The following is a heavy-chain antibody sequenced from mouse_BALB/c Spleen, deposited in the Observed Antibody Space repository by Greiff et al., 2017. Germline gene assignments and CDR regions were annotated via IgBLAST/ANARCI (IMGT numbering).Heavy chain of an antibody. CDR2: INPSTGYT. Sequence: QVQLQQSGAELAKPGASVKMSCKASGYTFTSYWMHWVKQRPGQGLEWIGYINPSTGYTEYNQKFKDKATLTADTSSSTAYMNLSSLTTEDSAVYYCASWDYWGQGTTLTVSS. V-gene: IGHV1-7*01. CDR3: ASWDY. J-gene: IGHJ2*01. CDR1: GYTFTSYW.